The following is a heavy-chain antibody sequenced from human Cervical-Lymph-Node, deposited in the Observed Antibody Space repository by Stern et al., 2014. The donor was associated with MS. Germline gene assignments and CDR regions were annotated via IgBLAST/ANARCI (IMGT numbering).Heavy chain of an antibody. D-gene: IGHD4-17*01. CDR2: MNPSSGHT. Sequence: QVPLVQSGAEVRKPGASVKVSCKASGYTFTNYDIHWVRQATGQGLEWMGWMNPSSGHTAYAQNFQGRVTMTRDTSISTAYMELSSLRSEDTALYYCARSDYGDWDSWGQGTLVTVSS. CDR3: ARSDYGDWDS. CDR1: GYTFTNYD. V-gene: IGHV1-8*01. J-gene: IGHJ4*02.